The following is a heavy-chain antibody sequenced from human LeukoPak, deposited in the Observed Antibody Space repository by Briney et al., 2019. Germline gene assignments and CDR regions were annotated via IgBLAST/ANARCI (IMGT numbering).Heavy chain of an antibody. V-gene: IGHV1-2*02. Sequence: ALVKVSCKASGYTFTGYYMHWVRQAPGQGLEWMGWINPNSGGTNYAQKFQGRVTMTRDTSISTAYMELSRLRSDDTAVYYCARWIAVAGYITGDYWGQGTLVTVSS. J-gene: IGHJ4*02. CDR3: ARWIAVAGYITGDY. D-gene: IGHD6-19*01. CDR2: INPNSGGT. CDR1: GYTFTGYY.